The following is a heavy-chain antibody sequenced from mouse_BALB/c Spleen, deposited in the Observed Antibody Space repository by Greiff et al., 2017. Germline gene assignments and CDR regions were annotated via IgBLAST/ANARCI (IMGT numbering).Heavy chain of an antibody. V-gene: IGHV2-9*02. Sequence: VQLKESGPGLVAPSQSLSITCTVSGFSLTSYGVHWVRQPPGKGLEWLGVIWAGGSTNYNSALMYRLSISKDNSKSQVFLKMNSLQTDDTAMYYCARGDRYDWAMDYWGQGTSVTVSS. D-gene: IGHD2-14*01. CDR3: ARGDRYDWAMDY. CDR1: GFSLTSYG. J-gene: IGHJ4*01. CDR2: IWAGGST.